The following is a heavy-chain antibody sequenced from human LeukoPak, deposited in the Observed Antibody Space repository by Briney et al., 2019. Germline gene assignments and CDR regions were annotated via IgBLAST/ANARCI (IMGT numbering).Heavy chain of an antibody. J-gene: IGHJ4*02. CDR3: ARDKVVVAATILFDY. CDR2: ISAYNGNT. CDR1: GYTFTNYG. V-gene: IGHV1-18*01. D-gene: IGHD2-15*01. Sequence: ASVKVSCKASGYTFTNYGISWVRQAPGQGLEWMGWISAYNGNTNYAQKFQGRVTMTTDTSTSTAYMELRSLRSDDTAVYYCARDKVVVAATILFDYWGQGTLVTVSS.